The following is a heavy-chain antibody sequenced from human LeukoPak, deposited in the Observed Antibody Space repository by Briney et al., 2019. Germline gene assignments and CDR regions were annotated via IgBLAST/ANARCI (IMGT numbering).Heavy chain of an antibody. CDR3: ARAWDIVVVVAAPDEDYYYYYMDV. D-gene: IGHD2-15*01. CDR2: IIPIFGTA. J-gene: IGHJ6*03. Sequence: SVKVSCKASEGTFSSYAISWVRQAPGQGLEWMGGIIPIFGTANYTQKFQGRVTITADESTSTAYMELSSLRSEDTAVYYCARAWDIVVVVAAPDEDYYYYYMDVWGKGTTVTVSS. CDR1: EGTFSSYA. V-gene: IGHV1-69*13.